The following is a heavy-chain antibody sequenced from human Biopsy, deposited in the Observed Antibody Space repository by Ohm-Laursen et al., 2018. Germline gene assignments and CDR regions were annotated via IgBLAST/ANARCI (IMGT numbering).Heavy chain of an antibody. J-gene: IGHJ4*02. V-gene: IGHV3-53*01. Sequence: GSLRLSCTASGFTVSTTYMSWVRQAPGKGLEWVSIIYLDGNTYYTDSVKGRFTISRDNSKNALYLQMNSLRPADTAKYYCVRGRAYWGQGTLVIVSS. CDR2: IYLDGNT. CDR1: GFTVSTTY. CDR3: VRGRAY.